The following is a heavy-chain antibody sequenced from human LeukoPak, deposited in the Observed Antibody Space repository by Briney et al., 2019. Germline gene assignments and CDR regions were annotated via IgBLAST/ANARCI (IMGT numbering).Heavy chain of an antibody. V-gene: IGHV3-30*03. CDR1: GLTFSSSG. J-gene: IGHJ4*02. D-gene: IGHD6-13*01. Sequence: GGSLRLSCAASGLTFSSSGMHWVRQAPGKGLEWVAVISYDGSKKYYADSVKGRFTISRDNAKSSLYLQMNSLRAEDTAVYYCARDSSSWHFDYWGQGTLVTVSS. CDR2: ISYDGSKK. CDR3: ARDSSSWHFDY.